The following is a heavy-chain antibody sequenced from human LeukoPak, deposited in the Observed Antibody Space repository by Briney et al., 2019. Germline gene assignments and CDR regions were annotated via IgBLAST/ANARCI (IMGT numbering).Heavy chain of an antibody. Sequence: GGSLRLSCAASGFTFSDYYMNWIRQAPGKGLEWVSYISGSGGTISYADSVKGRFTISRDNAKSSLYLQMNSLRAEDTAVYYCAREGYDSTGYYPGHWGQGTLVTVSS. V-gene: IGHV3-11*01. CDR2: ISGSGGTI. CDR1: GFTFSDYY. J-gene: IGHJ4*02. CDR3: AREGYDSTGYYPGH. D-gene: IGHD3-22*01.